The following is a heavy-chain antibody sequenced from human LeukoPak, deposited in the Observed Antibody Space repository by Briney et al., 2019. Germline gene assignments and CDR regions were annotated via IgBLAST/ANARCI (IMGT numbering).Heavy chain of an antibody. Sequence: GGSLRLSCAASGFTFSSYWMSWVRQAPGKGLEWVANIKQDGSEKYYVDSVKGRFTISRDNAKNSLYLQMNSLRAEDTAVYYCARAHCSGGSCYSVGYVYWGQGTLVTVSS. CDR3: ARAHCSGGSCYSVGYVY. V-gene: IGHV3-7*04. CDR1: GFTFSSYW. CDR2: IKQDGSEK. J-gene: IGHJ4*02. D-gene: IGHD2-15*01.